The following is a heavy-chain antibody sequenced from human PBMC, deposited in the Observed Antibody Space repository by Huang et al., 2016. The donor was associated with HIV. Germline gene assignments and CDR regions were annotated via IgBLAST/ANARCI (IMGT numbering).Heavy chain of an antibody. D-gene: IGHD5-18*01. CDR3: ARTAYSYGFRQGYHWFDP. J-gene: IGHJ5*02. V-gene: IGHV1-69*13. Sequence: QVLLVQSGAEVRKPWSSVKVSCAALVGTFSSSAFCWVRQAPGQGLEWMGGIIPIVGTANYTQKVQVRVTITVDESTNTGYMEVTSLPSEDTAVYYCARTAYSYGFRQGYHWFDPWGQGTPVTVSS. CDR1: VGTFSSSA. CDR2: IIPIVGTA.